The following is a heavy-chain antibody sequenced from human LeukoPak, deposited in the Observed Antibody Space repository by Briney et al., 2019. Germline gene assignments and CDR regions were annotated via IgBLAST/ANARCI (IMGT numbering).Heavy chain of an antibody. CDR3: ARVGYSYGNYYYYMDV. CDR1: GFTFSSYE. J-gene: IGHJ6*03. CDR2: ISSSGSTI. Sequence: GGSLRLSCAASGFTFSSYEMNWVRQAPGKGLEWVSYISSSGSTIYYADSVKGRFTISRDNAKNSLYLQMNSLRAEDTAVYYCARVGYSYGNYYYYMDVWGKGTTVTISS. D-gene: IGHD5-18*01. V-gene: IGHV3-48*03.